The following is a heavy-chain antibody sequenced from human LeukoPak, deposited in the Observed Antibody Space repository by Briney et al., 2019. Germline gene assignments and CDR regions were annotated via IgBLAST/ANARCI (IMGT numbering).Heavy chain of an antibody. CDR2: ISSSGSLI. CDR3: ATVTVYGV. CDR1: GFTFSNYE. V-gene: IGHV3-48*03. J-gene: IGHJ4*02. D-gene: IGHD2-8*01. Sequence: PGGSLRLSCAASGFTFSNYEMNWVRQAPGKGLEWISYISSSGSLIYYSDSVKGRFTISRDNAKNSLYLHMNSLRAEDTAVHYCATVTVYGVWGQGTLVTVSS.